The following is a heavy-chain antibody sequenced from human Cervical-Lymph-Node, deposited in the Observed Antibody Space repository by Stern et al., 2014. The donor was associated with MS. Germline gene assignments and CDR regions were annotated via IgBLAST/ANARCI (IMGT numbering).Heavy chain of an antibody. Sequence: LQLQESGPGLVKPSETLSLTCTVSGVSISSYYWSWIRQPPGKGLEWIGYIYYSVTTNYNPSLKSRATMSVDTSKNQFSLKLTSVTAADTAVYYCARDARSSSHFDFWGQGTLVTVSS. D-gene: IGHD6-13*01. J-gene: IGHJ4*02. CDR3: ARDARSSSHFDF. V-gene: IGHV4-59*01. CDR2: IYYSVTT. CDR1: GVSISSYY.